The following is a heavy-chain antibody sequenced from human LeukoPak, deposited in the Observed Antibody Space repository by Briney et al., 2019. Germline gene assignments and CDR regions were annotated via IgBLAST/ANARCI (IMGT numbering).Heavy chain of an antibody. CDR1: GFTFSSYW. D-gene: IGHD5-12*01. V-gene: IGHV3-7*01. CDR3: ARDLYVDIVATIPSY. CDR2: IKQDGSEK. J-gene: IGHJ4*02. Sequence: GGSLRLSCAASGFTFSSYWMSWVRQAPGKGLEWVANIKQDGSEKNYVDSVKGRFTISRDNAKNSLYLQMNSLRVEDTAVYYCARDLYVDIVATIPSYWGQGTLVTVSS.